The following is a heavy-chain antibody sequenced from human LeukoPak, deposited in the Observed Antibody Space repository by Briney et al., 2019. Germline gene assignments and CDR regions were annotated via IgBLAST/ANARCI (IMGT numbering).Heavy chain of an antibody. CDR2: INHSGST. D-gene: IGHD6-13*01. V-gene: IGHV4-34*01. J-gene: IGHJ6*02. Sequence: SETLSLTCAVCGGSFSGYYWSWIRQPPGKGLEWIGEINHSGSTNYNPSLKSRVTISVDTSKNQFSLKLSSVTAADTAVYYCARSVGWYSSSWYGRFYYYYGMDVWGQGTTVTVSS. CDR3: ARSVGWYSSSWYGRFYYYYGMDV. CDR1: GGSFSGYY.